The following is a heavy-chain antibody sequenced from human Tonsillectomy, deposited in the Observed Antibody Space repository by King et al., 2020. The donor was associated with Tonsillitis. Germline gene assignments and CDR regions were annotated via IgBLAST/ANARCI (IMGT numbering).Heavy chain of an antibody. Sequence: QLVESGGGLIQPGGSLRLSCAASGFTVISNFMSWVRQAPGKGLEWVSGIYSGDSTYYADSVKGRFTISRDNSKNTLYLQMNSLRAEDTAVYYCARGGSNWNDGGAFDIWGQGTLVTVSS. J-gene: IGHJ3*02. CDR3: ARGGSNWNDGGAFDI. D-gene: IGHD1-1*01. CDR1: GFTVISNF. CDR2: IYSGDST. V-gene: IGHV3-53*01.